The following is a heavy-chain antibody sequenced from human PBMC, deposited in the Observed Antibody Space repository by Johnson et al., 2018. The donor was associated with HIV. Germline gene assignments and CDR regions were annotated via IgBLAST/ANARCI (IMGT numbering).Heavy chain of an antibody. CDR3: ARDTYYYDTSGYLTRPRAFDV. CDR1: GFTFSDYY. D-gene: IGHD3-22*01. CDR2: ISSSGSTT. V-gene: IGHV3-11*01. J-gene: IGHJ3*01. Sequence: VQLVESGGGLVKPGGSLRLSCAASGFTFSDYYMHWIRQAPGKGLEWVSYISSSGSTTYYADSVKGRFTISRDNARNFLYLQMNSLRAEDTALYYCARDTYYYDTSGYLTRPRAFDVWGQGTTVTVSS.